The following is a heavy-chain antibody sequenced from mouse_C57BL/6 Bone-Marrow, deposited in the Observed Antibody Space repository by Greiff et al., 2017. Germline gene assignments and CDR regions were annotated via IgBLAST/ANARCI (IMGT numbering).Heavy chain of an antibody. CDR1: GYTFTTYP. J-gene: IGHJ4*01. Sequence: QVQLKESGAELVKPGASVKLSCKASGYTFTTYPIEWMNQIHGKSLEWIGNFNPYNDDTKYNEKFKGKATLTVAKSSSTVYLELSRLTSDDTAVYYCARERDGVYDMGYWGQEATATVSS. V-gene: IGHV1-47*01. D-gene: IGHD3-3*01. CDR3: ARERDGVYDMGY. CDR2: FNPYNDDT.